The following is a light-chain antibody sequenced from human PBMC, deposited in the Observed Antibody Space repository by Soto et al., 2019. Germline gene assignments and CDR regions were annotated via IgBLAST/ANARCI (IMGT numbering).Light chain of an antibody. CDR1: SSNIGSNY. CDR3: ASWDDSLSAPSVV. CDR2: KNN. J-gene: IGLJ2*01. V-gene: IGLV1-47*01. Sequence: QSVLTQPPSASGTPGQRVTISCSGSSSNIGSNYVYWYQHLPGTAPKLLIYKNNQRPSGVPDRFSGSKSGTSASLAISGLRSEDEDDYYCASWDDSLSAPSVVFGGGTKLTVL.